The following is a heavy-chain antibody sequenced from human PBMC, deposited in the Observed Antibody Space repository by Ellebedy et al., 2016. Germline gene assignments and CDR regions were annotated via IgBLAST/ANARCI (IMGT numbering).Heavy chain of an antibody. V-gene: IGHV1-2*04. D-gene: IGHD2-15*01. CDR3: ARDIARKGVNP. Sequence: ASVKVSCXASGYTFTGYYMHWVRQAPGQGLEWMGWINPNSGGTNYAQKFQGWVTMTRDTSISTAYMELSRLRSDDTAVYYCARDIARKGVNPWGQGTLVTVSS. CDR1: GYTFTGYY. CDR2: INPNSGGT. J-gene: IGHJ5*02.